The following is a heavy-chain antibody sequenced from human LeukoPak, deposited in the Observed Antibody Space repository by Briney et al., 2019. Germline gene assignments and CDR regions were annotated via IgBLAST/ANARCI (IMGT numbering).Heavy chain of an antibody. CDR1: GGSFSGYY. CDR3: AGRGYDYGYYFDY. CDR2: INHSGST. V-gene: IGHV4-34*01. Sequence: PSETLSLTCAVYGGSFSGYYWSWIRQPPGKGLEWIGEINHSGSTNYNPSLKSRVTISVDTSKNQFSLKLSSVTAADTAVYYCAGRGYDYGYYFDYWGQGTLVTVSS. J-gene: IGHJ4*02. D-gene: IGHD5-12*01.